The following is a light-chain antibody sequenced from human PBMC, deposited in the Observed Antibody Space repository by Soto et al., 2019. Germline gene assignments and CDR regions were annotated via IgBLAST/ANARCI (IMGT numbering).Light chain of an antibody. Sequence: DIQMTQSPSSLSASVGDRVTITCRASQGISNYLAWYQQKPGKVPKLLIYAASTLQSGVPSRFSGSGSGTDFTLTISSLQPEDVATYYCQKYNSATPFTFGPGTKVVIK. V-gene: IGKV1-27*01. CDR3: QKYNSATPFT. CDR2: AAS. CDR1: QGISNY. J-gene: IGKJ3*01.